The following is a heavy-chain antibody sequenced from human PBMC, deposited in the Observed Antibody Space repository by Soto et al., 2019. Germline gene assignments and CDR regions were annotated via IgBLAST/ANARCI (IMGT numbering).Heavy chain of an antibody. Sequence: PGGSLRLSCAAPELTFSKYWMDWVRQAPGKGLVWVSRINMDGTKTAYADSVKGRFTVSRDNANNTLYLQMNSLGVEDTAVYYCARDYYYDSRSSSVNWFDPWGQGTSVTVSS. D-gene: IGHD3-22*01. CDR2: INMDGTKT. V-gene: IGHV3-74*01. J-gene: IGHJ5*02. CDR3: ARDYYYDSRSSSVNWFDP. CDR1: ELTFSKYW.